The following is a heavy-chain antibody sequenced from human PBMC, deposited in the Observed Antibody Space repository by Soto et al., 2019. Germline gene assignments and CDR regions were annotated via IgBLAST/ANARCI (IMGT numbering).Heavy chain of an antibody. CDR3: ARDPVHDGNAYYTFDS. CDR1: GFTLSSYA. J-gene: IGHJ4*02. CDR2: ISCAGNST. D-gene: IGHD3-3*01. Sequence: QVQLVESGGGVVQPGRSLRLSCAASGFTLSSYAMHWVRQAPGKGLEWVAVISCAGNSTYYADSVRGRFTISRDNSKDTVYLPLNSLRTLDMAVYHCARDPVHDGNAYYTFDSWGQGNVVNVSS. V-gene: IGHV3-30-3*01.